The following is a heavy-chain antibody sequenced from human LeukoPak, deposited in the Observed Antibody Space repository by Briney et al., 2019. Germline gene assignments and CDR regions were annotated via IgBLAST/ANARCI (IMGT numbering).Heavy chain of an antibody. Sequence: PGGSLRLSCAASGFTVGDNYMTWVRQAPGKGLEWVSSIYSAGATHYAEPVKGRFTISRDNSKNTLYLQMNSLRAEDMAVYYCARIEWERLGRAFDIWGQGTMVTVSS. CDR3: ARIEWERLGRAFDI. J-gene: IGHJ3*02. V-gene: IGHV3-53*01. CDR1: GFTVGDNY. CDR2: IYSAGAT. D-gene: IGHD1-26*01.